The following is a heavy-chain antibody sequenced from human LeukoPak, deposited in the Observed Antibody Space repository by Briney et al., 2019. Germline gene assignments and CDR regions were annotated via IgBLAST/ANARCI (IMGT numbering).Heavy chain of an antibody. V-gene: IGHV4-59*01. CDR3: ARAYGSGGPFLY. J-gene: IGHJ4*02. Sequence: PSETLSLTCTVSGGSISSYYWSWIRQPPGKGLEWIGYIFYSGSTNYIPSLKSRVTISVDTSKNQFSLKLISVTAADTAVYYCARAYGSGGPFLYWGQGTLVTVSS. CDR1: GGSISSYY. CDR2: IFYSGST. D-gene: IGHD3-10*01.